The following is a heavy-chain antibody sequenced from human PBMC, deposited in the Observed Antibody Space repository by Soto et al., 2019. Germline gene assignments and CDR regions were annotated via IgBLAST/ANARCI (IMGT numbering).Heavy chain of an antibody. V-gene: IGHV4-30-4*01. Sequence: SETLSLTCTVSGGSISSGDHYWSWIRQPPGKGLEWIGYMYYSGSTYFNPSLKSRVTISVDTSKNQFSLKLGSVTAADTAVYYCARRSYYGSYGLDVWGQGTTVTVSS. CDR1: GGSISSGDHY. CDR2: MYYSGST. D-gene: IGHD3-22*01. CDR3: ARRSYYGSYGLDV. J-gene: IGHJ6*02.